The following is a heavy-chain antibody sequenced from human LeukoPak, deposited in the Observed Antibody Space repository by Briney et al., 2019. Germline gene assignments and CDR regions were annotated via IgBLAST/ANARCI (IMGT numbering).Heavy chain of an antibody. V-gene: IGHV3-74*01. D-gene: IGHD6-6*01. J-gene: IGHJ4*02. CDR2: INSDGSST. Sequence: GGSLRLSCAASGFTFSSYWMHWVRQAPGKGLVWDSRINSDGSSTSYADSVKGRFTISRDNAKNTLYLQMNSLRAEDTAVYYCASSSSTPPGYWGQGTLVTVSS. CDR3: ASSSSTPPGY. CDR1: GFTFSSYW.